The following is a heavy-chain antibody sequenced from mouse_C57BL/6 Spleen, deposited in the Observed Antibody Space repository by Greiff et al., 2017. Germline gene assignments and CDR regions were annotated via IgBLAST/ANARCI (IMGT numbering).Heavy chain of an antibody. Sequence: VMLVESGPGLVQPSQSLSITCTVSGFSLTSYGVHWVRQPPGKGLEWLGVIWSGGSTDYNAAFISRLSISKDNSKSQVFFKMNSLQADDTAIYYCAKERYDYDVGYAMDYWGQGTSVTVSS. CDR3: AKERYDYDVGYAMDY. D-gene: IGHD2-4*01. CDR2: IWSGGST. CDR1: GFSLTSYG. J-gene: IGHJ4*01. V-gene: IGHV2-4*01.